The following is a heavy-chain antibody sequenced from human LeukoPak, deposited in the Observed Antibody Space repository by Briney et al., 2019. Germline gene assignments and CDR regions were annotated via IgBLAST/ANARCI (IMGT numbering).Heavy chain of an antibody. Sequence: GGSLRLSCVASGFTFSTYEMTWVRQAPGKGLGWVSHISSSGSAIYYADSVKGRFTISRDNARKSLYLQMSSLRAEDTALYYCARDPYSSSFFDCWGQGTLVTVSS. V-gene: IGHV3-48*03. D-gene: IGHD6-6*01. CDR3: ARDPYSSSFFDC. J-gene: IGHJ5*01. CDR1: GFTFSTYE. CDR2: ISSSGSAI.